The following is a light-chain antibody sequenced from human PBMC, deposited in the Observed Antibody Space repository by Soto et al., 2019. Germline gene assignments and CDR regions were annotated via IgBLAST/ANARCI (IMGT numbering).Light chain of an antibody. CDR2: SAS. CDR1: QSISDT. V-gene: IGKV3-15*01. CDR3: QHYGTSPGT. Sequence: EIVMTQSPATLSVSPGGRATLSCRASQSISDTLAWYQQKPGQAPRLLIYSASRGATGFPARFSGSGSGTDFTLTISRLEPEDFAVYYCQHYGTSPGTFGQGTRLEIK. J-gene: IGKJ5*01.